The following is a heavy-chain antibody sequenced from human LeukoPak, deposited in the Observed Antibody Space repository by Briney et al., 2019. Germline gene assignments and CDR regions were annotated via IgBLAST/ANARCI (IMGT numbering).Heavy chain of an antibody. J-gene: IGHJ6*02. CDR1: GGSISSYY. CDR3: ARADSSGYYSLDYYYYGMDV. CDR2: IYYSGST. Sequence: PSETLSLTCTVSGGSISSYYWSWIRQPPGKGLEWIGYIYYSGSTNYNPSLKSRVTISVDTSKNQSSLKLSSVTAADTAVYYCARADSSGYYSLDYYYYGMDVWGQGTTVTVSS. V-gene: IGHV4-59*08. D-gene: IGHD3-22*01.